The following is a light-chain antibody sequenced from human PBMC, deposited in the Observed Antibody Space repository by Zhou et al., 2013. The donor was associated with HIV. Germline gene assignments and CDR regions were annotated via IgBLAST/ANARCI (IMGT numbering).Light chain of an antibody. V-gene: IGKV3-11*01. CDR1: QSVGSD. Sequence: EIVLTQSPATLSVSPGERATLSCRASQSVGSDLAWYQQKPGQAPRLLIYNTLNRATGIPARFSGSGSGTDFTLTISNLEPEDFAVYYCQQHNNWPPXTFGPGTIVNI. J-gene: IGKJ3*01. CDR3: QQHNNWPPXT. CDR2: NTL.